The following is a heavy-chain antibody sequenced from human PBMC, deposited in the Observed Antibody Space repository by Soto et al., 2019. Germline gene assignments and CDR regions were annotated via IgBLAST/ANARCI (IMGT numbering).Heavy chain of an antibody. V-gene: IGHV3-23*01. CDR3: VIMALGKFDF. CDR1: GFIFSSNS. D-gene: IGHD1-26*01. Sequence: PEGSLRLSCAASGFIFSSNSMAWVRQAPGKGLEWVSSISDNADRIFYADSVRGRFTFSRDNSRNKLYLQMNSLRAEDTALYYCVIMALGKFDFCGQVNLVTVSS. J-gene: IGHJ4*02. CDR2: ISDNADRI.